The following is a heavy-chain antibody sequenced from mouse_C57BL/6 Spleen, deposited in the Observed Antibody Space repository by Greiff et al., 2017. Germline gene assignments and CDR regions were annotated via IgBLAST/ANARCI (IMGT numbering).Heavy chain of an antibody. CDR2: IDPSDSYT. Sequence: VQLQQPGAELVRPGTSVKLSCKASGYTFTSYWMHWVKQRPGQGLEWIGVIDPSDSYTNYTPKFKGKATLTVDTSSSTAYMQLSSLTSEDSAVYYCARGYDGYYWFAYWGQGTLVTVSA. D-gene: IGHD2-3*01. CDR1: GYTFTSYW. CDR3: ARGYDGYYWFAY. J-gene: IGHJ3*01. V-gene: IGHV1-59*01.